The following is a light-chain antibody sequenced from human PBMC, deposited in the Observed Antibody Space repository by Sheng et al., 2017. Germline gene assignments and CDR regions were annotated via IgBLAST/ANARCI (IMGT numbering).Light chain of an antibody. V-gene: IGKV3-11*01. CDR3: QQRSKT. CDR1: QSVASY. J-gene: IGKJ4*01. Sequence: EIVLTQSPATLSLSPGDRATLSCRASQSVASYLAWYQLKPGQAPRLLIFDASHRATGIPDRFSGSGSGTDFTLTISNLEPEDFAVYYCQQRSKTFGGGTKVEIK. CDR2: DAS.